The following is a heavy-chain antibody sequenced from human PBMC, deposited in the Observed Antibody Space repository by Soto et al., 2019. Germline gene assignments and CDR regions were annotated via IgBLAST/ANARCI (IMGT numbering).Heavy chain of an antibody. Sequence: EVQLVESGGGLVKPGGSLRLSCAASGFTFSNAWMNWVRQAPGKGLEWVGRIKSKTDGGTTDYAAPVKGRFTISRDDSKNTLYLQMNSLKTEDTAVYYCTTDEIPTYYYDSSGYYHVDYWGQGTLVTVSS. CDR1: GFTFSNAW. CDR2: IKSKTDGGTT. V-gene: IGHV3-15*07. D-gene: IGHD3-22*01. J-gene: IGHJ4*02. CDR3: TTDEIPTYYYDSSGYYHVDY.